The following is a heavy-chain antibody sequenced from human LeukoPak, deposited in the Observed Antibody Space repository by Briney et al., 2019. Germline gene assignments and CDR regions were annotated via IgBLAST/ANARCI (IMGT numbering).Heavy chain of an antibody. CDR2: IFHSGNT. CDR1: GGSISGGNW. J-gene: IGHJ6*03. CDR3: ARRYRYCSSTSCYYYYYMDV. D-gene: IGHD2-2*01. V-gene: IGHV4-4*02. Sequence: SGTLSLTCAVSGGSISGGNWWSWVRQPPGKGLEWIGEIFHSGNTNYNPSLKSRVTISVDTSKNQFSLKLSSVTAADTAVYYCARRYRYCSSTSCYYYYYMDVWGKGTTVTVSS.